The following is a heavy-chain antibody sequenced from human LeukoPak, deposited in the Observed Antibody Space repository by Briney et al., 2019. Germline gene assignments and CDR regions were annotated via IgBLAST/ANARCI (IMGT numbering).Heavy chain of an antibody. CDR3: ARGRLRFLEWSPNWFDP. Sequence: PSETLSLTCTVSGGSISSYYWSWIRQPPGKGLEWIGYIYYSGSTNYNPSLKSRVTISVDRSKNQFSLKLSSVTAADTAVYYCARGRLRFLEWSPNWFDPWGQGTLVTVSS. V-gene: IGHV4-59*12. CDR1: GGSISSYY. J-gene: IGHJ5*02. D-gene: IGHD3-3*01. CDR2: IYYSGST.